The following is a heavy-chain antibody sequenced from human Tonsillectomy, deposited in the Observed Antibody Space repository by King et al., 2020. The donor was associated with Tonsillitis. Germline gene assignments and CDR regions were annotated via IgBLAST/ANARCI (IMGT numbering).Heavy chain of an antibody. CDR2: INPNSGGT. D-gene: IGHD6-13*01. CDR3: EGGWGGEGAGIGDNWFDP. J-gene: IGHJ5*02. CDR1: GYTFTGFY. V-gene: IGHV1-2*02. Sequence: VQLVESGAEVMKPGASVKVSCKASGYTFTGFYMHWVRQAPGQGLEWMGWINPNSGGTNYAQKFQGRVTMTSDTSISTAYMELSNLRSDDTAVYYSEGGWGGEGAGIGDNWFDPWGQGTLVTVSS.